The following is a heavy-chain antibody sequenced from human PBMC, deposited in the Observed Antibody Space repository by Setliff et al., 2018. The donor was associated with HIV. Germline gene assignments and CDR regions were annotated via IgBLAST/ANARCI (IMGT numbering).Heavy chain of an antibody. J-gene: IGHJ4*02. CDR2: FYTGTT. Sequence: PSETLSLTCTVSGASIRNYYWSWIRQAPGRGLEWLGFFYTGTTYYNPSLKSRVTISVDTSKKQISLKLTSVTAADAAVYYCTGDYNSGSNRFDYWGQGTPVTVSS. D-gene: IGHD3-10*01. CDR3: TGDYNSGSNRFDY. CDR1: GASIRNYY. V-gene: IGHV4-4*08.